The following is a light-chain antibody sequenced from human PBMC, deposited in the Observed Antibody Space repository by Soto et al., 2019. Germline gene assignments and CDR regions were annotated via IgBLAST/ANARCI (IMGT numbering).Light chain of an antibody. J-gene: IGLJ1*01. Sequence: QSVLTQPPSASGSPGQSVTISCTGTSSDVGGYNYVSWYQQHPGKAPKVIIYEVSKRPSGVPDRFSGSKSGSTASLTVSGLQAEDEADYYCSSYAVTNIFVFGTGTMVTVL. CDR1: SSDVGGYNY. V-gene: IGLV2-8*01. CDR2: EVS. CDR3: SSYAVTNIFV.